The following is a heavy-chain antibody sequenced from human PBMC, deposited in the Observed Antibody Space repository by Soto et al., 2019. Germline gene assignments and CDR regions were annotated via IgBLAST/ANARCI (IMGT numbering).Heavy chain of an antibody. CDR3: ARTEYCSSTSCTNPV. CDR1: GGTLSNYT. J-gene: IGHJ6*04. Sequence: GASVKVSSKASGGTLSNYTISWVVQAPGQGLEWMGRIIPFLGIANYAQKFQGRVTITADKSTSTAYMELSSLRSEDTAVYYCARTEYCSSTSCTNPVWGKGTTVTVSS. D-gene: IGHD2-2*01. CDR2: IIPFLGIA. V-gene: IGHV1-69*02.